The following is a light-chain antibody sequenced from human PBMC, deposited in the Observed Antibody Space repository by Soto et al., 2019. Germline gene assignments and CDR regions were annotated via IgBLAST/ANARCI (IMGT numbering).Light chain of an antibody. J-gene: IGKJ1*01. Sequence: IQSTKSQAPLSASGSDRVTIICGASQTIGRYLAWYQQQPGKAPKLLIYAGSNLQSGVPSRFSGTGSGTDFTLTISSLQPEDFATYYCQHYYSYPEAFGQGTKVDIK. CDR1: QTIGRY. CDR2: AGS. CDR3: QHYYSYPEA. V-gene: IGKV1-39*01.